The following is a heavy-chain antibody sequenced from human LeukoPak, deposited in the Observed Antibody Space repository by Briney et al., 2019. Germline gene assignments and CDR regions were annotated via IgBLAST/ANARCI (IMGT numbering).Heavy chain of an antibody. J-gene: IGHJ6*03. CDR1: GFTFSSYS. CDR3: ARDRHCNSTSCYYYYYYMDV. Sequence: GGSLRLSCAASGFTFSSYSMNWVRQAPGKGLEWVSSISSSSSYIYYADSVKGRFTISRDNAKNSLYLQMNSLRAEDTAVYYCARDRHCNSTSCYYYYYYMDVWGKGTTVTVSS. V-gene: IGHV3-21*01. CDR2: ISSSSSYI. D-gene: IGHD2-2*01.